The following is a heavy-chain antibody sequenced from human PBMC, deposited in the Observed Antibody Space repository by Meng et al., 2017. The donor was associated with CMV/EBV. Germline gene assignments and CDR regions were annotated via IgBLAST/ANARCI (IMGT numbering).Heavy chain of an antibody. V-gene: IGHV3-48*03. J-gene: IGHJ3*02. CDR1: GFTFSSYE. Sequence: GGSLRLSCAASGFTFSSYEMNWVRRAPGKGLEWVSYISSSGSTIYYADSVKGRFTISRDNAKNSLYLQMNSLRAEDTAVYYCATLVILDAFDIWGQGTMVTVSS. D-gene: IGHD3-9*01. CDR3: ATLVILDAFDI. CDR2: ISSSGSTI.